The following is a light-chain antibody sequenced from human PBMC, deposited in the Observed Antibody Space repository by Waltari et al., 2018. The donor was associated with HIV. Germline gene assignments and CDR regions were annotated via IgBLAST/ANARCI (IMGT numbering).Light chain of an antibody. J-gene: IGKJ4*01. CDR3: QKYYSTPLN. CDR2: WAS. CDR1: QSVLYSSNNKNY. V-gene: IGKV4-1*01. Sequence: DIVMTQSPDSLAVSLGERATINCKSSQSVLYSSNNKNYLAWYQQKPGQPPERLIYWASTRESGVPDLFSGSGSETDFTLTNSSLQAEDVAVYHCQKYYSTPLNFGGGTQVEIK.